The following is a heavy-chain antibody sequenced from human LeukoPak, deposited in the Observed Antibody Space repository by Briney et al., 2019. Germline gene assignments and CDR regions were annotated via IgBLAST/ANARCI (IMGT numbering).Heavy chain of an antibody. J-gene: IGHJ4*02. Sequence: ASVKVSCKASGYTFTSYAMHWVRQAPGQRLEWMGWINAGNGNTKYSQKFQGRVTITRDTSASTAYMELSSLRSEDTAVYYCARAGHEDYYDSSGPRPYDYWGQGTLVTVSS. CDR1: GYTFTSYA. D-gene: IGHD3-22*01. CDR2: INAGNGNT. V-gene: IGHV1-3*01. CDR3: ARAGHEDYYDSSGPRPYDY.